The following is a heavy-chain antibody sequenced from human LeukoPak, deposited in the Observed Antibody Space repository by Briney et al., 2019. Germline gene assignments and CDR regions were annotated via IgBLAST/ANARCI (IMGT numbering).Heavy chain of an antibody. CDR1: GFTFTNAW. Sequence: GGSLRLSCAASGFTFTNAWMSWVRQASGKGLEWVGRIRSKANSYATAYAASVKGRFTISRDDSKNTAYLQMNSLKTEDTAVYYCTSPFGELLFGGLADVWGKGTTVTISS. CDR3: TSPFGELLFGGLADV. J-gene: IGHJ6*04. V-gene: IGHV3-73*01. D-gene: IGHD3-10*01. CDR2: IRSKANSYAT.